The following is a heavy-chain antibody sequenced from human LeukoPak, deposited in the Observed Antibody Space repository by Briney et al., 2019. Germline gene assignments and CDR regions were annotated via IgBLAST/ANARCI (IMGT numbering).Heavy chain of an antibody. D-gene: IGHD1-26*01. V-gene: IGHV3-30-3*01. CDR2: ISYDGSNK. Sequence: GRSLRLSCAASGFTFSSYAMHWVRQAPGKGLEWVTVISYDGSNKYYADSVKGRFTISRDNSKNTLYLQMNSLRAEDTAVYYCARDRLPVGATIDYWGQGTLVTVSS. J-gene: IGHJ4*02. CDR3: ARDRLPVGATIDY. CDR1: GFTFSSYA.